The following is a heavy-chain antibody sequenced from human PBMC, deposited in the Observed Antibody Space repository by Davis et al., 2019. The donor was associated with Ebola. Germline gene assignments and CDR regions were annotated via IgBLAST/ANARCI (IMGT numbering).Heavy chain of an antibody. D-gene: IGHD5/OR15-5a*01. V-gene: IGHV4-34*11. Sequence: PSETLSLTCAVYAGSFSGYYWSWIRQPPGKGLEWIGNIYYSGSTYYNPSLKSRVTMSVDTSKNQFSLDLISVTAADTAMYFCARDVSRGYYDFYYMDVWGKGTTVTVSS. CDR3: ARDVSRGYYDFYYMDV. J-gene: IGHJ6*03. CDR2: IYYSGST. CDR1: AGSFSGYY.